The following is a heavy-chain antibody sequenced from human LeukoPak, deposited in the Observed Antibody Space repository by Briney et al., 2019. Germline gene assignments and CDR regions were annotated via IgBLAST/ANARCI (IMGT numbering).Heavy chain of an antibody. CDR3: ARGASRGYSSGWFYGRYACCAFDI. J-gene: IGHJ3*02. D-gene: IGHD6-19*01. V-gene: IGHV4-39*07. Sequence: SETLSLTCTVSGGSISSSSYYWGWIRQPPGKGLEWIGSIYYTGSTYYNPSLKSRVTISVDTSKNQFSLKLSSVTAADTAVYYCARGASRGYSSGWFYGRYACCAFDIWGQGTMVTVSS. CDR1: GGSISSSSYY. CDR2: IYYTGST.